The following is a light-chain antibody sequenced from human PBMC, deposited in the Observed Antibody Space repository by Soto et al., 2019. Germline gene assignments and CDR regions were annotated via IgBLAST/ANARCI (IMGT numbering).Light chain of an antibody. CDR2: RNN. J-gene: IGLJ1*01. CDR3: AAWDDSLSGQV. V-gene: IGLV1-47*01. CDR1: SSNIGSNY. Sequence: VLTQPPSASGTPGQRVTISCSGSSSNIGSNYVYWYQQLPGTAPKLLIYRNNQRPSGVPDRFSGSKSGTSASLAISGLRSEDEADYYCAAWDDSLSGQVFGTGTKSPS.